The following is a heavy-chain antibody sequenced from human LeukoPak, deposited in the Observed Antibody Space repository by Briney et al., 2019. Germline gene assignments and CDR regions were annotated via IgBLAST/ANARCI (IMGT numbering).Heavy chain of an antibody. CDR1: GFTFSSYS. D-gene: IGHD3-22*01. J-gene: IGHJ4*02. Sequence: QSGGSLRLSCAASGFTFSSYSMNWVRQAPGKGLEWVSYISSSSSTIYYADSVKGRFTISRDNAKNSLYLQMNSLSDEDTAVYYCARDAHKYYYDSSGYSPYFDYWGQGTLVTVSS. CDR3: ARDAHKYYYDSSGYSPYFDY. V-gene: IGHV3-48*02. CDR2: ISSSSSTI.